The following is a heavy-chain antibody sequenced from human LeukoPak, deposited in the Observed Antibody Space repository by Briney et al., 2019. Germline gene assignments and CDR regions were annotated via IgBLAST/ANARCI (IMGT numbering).Heavy chain of an antibody. D-gene: IGHD5-18*01. CDR2: INHSGST. J-gene: IGHJ4*02. CDR3: ATIKRGSIYGYFDF. Sequence: SETLSLTCAVYGGSFSGYYWSWIRQPPGKGLEWIGEINHSGSTNYNPSLKSRVTISVDTSKNQFSLRLSSVTAADTAIYYCATIKRGSIYGYFDFWDQGIKVTVSS. CDR1: GGSFSGYY. V-gene: IGHV4-34*01.